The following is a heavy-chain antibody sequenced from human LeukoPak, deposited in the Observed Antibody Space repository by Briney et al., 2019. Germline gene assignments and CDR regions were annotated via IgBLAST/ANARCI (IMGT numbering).Heavy chain of an antibody. J-gene: IGHJ4*02. CDR3: AKGGSSYSYSCDY. D-gene: IGHD6-13*01. Sequence: GGSLRLSCAASGFTFSSYSMNWVRQAPGKGLEWVSYISSSGSTIDYADSVKGRFTISRDNSKNTLYLQMNSLRAEDTAVYYCAKGGSSYSYSCDYWGQGTLVTVSS. CDR1: GFTFSSYS. V-gene: IGHV3-48*01. CDR2: ISSSGSTI.